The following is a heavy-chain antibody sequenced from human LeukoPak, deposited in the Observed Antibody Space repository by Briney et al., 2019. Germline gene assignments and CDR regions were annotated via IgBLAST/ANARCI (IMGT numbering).Heavy chain of an antibody. D-gene: IGHD2-15*01. Sequence: GASLKVSCKASGGTFSSYAISWVRQAPGQGLEWMGGIIPIFGTANYAQKFQGRVTITTHESTSTAYIERSGLRYEDTAVYYCARGVVAAIFHWFDPWGQGTLVTLSS. CDR1: GGTFSSYA. CDR3: ARGVVAAIFHWFDP. J-gene: IGHJ5*02. CDR2: IIPIFGTA. V-gene: IGHV1-69*05.